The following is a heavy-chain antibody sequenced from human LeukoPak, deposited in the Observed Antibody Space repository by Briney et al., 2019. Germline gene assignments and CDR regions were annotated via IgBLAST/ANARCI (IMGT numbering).Heavy chain of an antibody. D-gene: IGHD5-12*01. Sequence: GGSLRLSCAASGFSFGSYGLSWVRQAPGKGLQWVAYISGRSATTHYAGSVQGRFTISRDNAKNSLYLQMRSLRVEDTAFYYCASAHGGSGYDRPFDYWGQGTLVTVSS. J-gene: IGHJ4*02. CDR3: ASAHGGSGYDRPFDY. V-gene: IGHV3-48*04. CDR1: GFSFGSYG. CDR2: ISGRSATT.